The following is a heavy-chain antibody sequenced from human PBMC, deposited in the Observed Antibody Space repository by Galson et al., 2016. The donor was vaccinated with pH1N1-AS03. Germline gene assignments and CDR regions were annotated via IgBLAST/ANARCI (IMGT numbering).Heavy chain of an antibody. CDR2: IFSIGTT. CDR3: ATSPSVGA. D-gene: IGHD3-16*01. Sequence: SLRLSCAASGFGVRNNYMIWVRQAPGKGLEWVSLIFSIGTTHYADSVKGRFTISGDNSNNKLYLQMHRLRADDTAVYYCATSPSVGAWGQGTPVTVSS. CDR1: GFGVRNNY. V-gene: IGHV3-53*01. J-gene: IGHJ5*02.